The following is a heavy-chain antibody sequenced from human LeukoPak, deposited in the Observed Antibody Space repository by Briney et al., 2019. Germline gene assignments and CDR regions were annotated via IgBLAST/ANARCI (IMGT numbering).Heavy chain of an antibody. CDR2: IYPGDSDT. CDR1: GYSFTSYW. V-gene: IGHV5-51*01. Sequence: GESLKISCKGSGYSFTSYWIGWVRQMPGKGLEWMGIIYPGDSDTRYSPSFQGQVTISADKSISTAYLQWSSLKASDTAMYYCARPIGTITMIRGVIRRPGWFDPWGQGTLVTVSS. D-gene: IGHD3-10*01. J-gene: IGHJ5*02. CDR3: ARPIGTITMIRGVIRRPGWFDP.